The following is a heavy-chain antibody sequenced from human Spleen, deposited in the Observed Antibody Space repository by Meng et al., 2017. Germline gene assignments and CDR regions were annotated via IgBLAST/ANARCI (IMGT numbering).Heavy chain of an antibody. CDR3: ARDEDISAAGKLFGDY. J-gene: IGHJ4*02. CDR2: TRLHNGNR. Sequence: ASVKVSCKASGYTFTSSGISWVRQAPGQGLEWMGWTRLHNGNRKYAQNFQGRLTMTTDTSTSTAYMELSGLRSDDTAMYYCARDEDISAAGKLFGDYWGQGTLVTVSS. V-gene: IGHV1-18*01. CDR1: GYTFTSSG. D-gene: IGHD6-25*01.